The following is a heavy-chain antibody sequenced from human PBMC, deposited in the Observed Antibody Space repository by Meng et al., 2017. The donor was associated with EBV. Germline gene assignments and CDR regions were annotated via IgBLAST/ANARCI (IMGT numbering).Heavy chain of an antibody. V-gene: IGHV2-5*02. Sequence: ITWEESGPTREKPTQTLTLTCTFAGFSLSTGGAAVGWIRQTPGKALEWLAIVYWDDDKRYSPSLKRRLTITKDSYKNQVVLTMTNMGPGDTATYFCAHRKNNWEVIEIDYWGQGTLVTVSS. CDR2: VYWDDDK. J-gene: IGHJ4*02. CDR1: GFSLSTGGAA. CDR3: AHRKNNWEVIEIDY. D-gene: IGHD1-1*01.